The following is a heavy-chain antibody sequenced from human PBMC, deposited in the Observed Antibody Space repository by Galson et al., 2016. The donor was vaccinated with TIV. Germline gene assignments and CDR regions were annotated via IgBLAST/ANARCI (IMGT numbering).Heavy chain of an antibody. CDR3: ARDRRRGYLSYNGIDV. Sequence: SVKVSCKASGYTFTGYFMHWVRQAPGQGFEWMGWINPNSGGTNFAQKFQDRVTMTRDTSISTVYMEVSRLKTDDTAVYYCARDRRRGYLSYNGIDVWGQGTTVIVAS. J-gene: IGHJ6*02. V-gene: IGHV1-2*02. CDR1: GYTFTGYF. D-gene: IGHD1-1*01. CDR2: INPNSGGT.